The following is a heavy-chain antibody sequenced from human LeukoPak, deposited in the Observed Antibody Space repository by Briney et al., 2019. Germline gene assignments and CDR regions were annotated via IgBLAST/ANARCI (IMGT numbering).Heavy chain of an antibody. V-gene: IGHV4-38-2*02. J-gene: IGHJ4*02. CDR1: GYSISSGYY. D-gene: IGHD3-22*01. CDR3: SGGGTMIVVVTPEYYFDY. CDR2: IYHSGST. Sequence: SETLSLTCTVSGYSISSGYYWGWIRQPPGKGLEGIGSIYHSGSTYYNPSLKSRGTISVDTSKNQFSLKLSSVTAADTAVYYWSGGGTMIVVVTPEYYFDYWGQGTLVTVSS.